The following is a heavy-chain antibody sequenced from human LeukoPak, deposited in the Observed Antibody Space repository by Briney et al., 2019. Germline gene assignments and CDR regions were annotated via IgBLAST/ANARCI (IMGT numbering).Heavy chain of an antibody. CDR3: ARVTGYMIEDYFDY. CDR1: GGSISSYY. CDR2: IYYSGST. Sequence: SQTLSLTCAVSGGSISSYYWSWIRQPPGKGLEWIGYIYYSGSTNYNSSLRSRVTISVDTSKNQFSLKLRSVTAADTAVYYCARVTGYMIEDYFDYWGQGTLVTVSS. V-gene: IGHV4-59*01. D-gene: IGHD3-22*01. J-gene: IGHJ4*02.